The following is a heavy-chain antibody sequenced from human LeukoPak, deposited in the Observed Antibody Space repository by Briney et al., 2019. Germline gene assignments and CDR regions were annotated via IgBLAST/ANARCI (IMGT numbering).Heavy chain of an antibody. J-gene: IGHJ6*03. V-gene: IGHV4-59*01. CDR2: VYYSGST. CDR1: GGSISSYY. Sequence: SETLSLTCTVSGGSISSYYWSWIRQPPGKGLEWIGYVYYSGSTNYNPSLKSRVTISVDTSKNQFSLRLSSVTAADTAVYYCARAVSWTDYYYYMDVWGKGTTVTVSS. D-gene: IGHD6-13*01. CDR3: ARAVSWTDYYYYMDV.